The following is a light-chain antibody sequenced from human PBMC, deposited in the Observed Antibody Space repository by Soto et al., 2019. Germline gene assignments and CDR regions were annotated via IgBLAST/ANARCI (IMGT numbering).Light chain of an antibody. CDR1: SGHSTYA. V-gene: IGLV4-69*01. J-gene: IGLJ2*01. Sequence: QLVLTQSPSASASLGASVKLTCTLRSGHSTYAIAWHQQQPEKGPRYLMKLNSDGSHSKGDGIPDRFSGSSSGAERYLTISSLQSEDEGDYYCQTWGTGIQVIFGGGTKLTVL. CDR3: QTWGTGIQVI. CDR2: LNSDGSH.